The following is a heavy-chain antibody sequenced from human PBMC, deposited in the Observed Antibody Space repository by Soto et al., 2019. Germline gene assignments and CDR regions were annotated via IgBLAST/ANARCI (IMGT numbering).Heavy chain of an antibody. CDR1: GFTFSSYG. CDR3: ARDVGGTVTLYYFDY. J-gene: IGHJ4*02. V-gene: IGHV3-33*01. CDR2: IWYDGSNK. Sequence: QVQLVESGGGVVQPGRSLRLSCAASGFTFSSYGMHWVRQAPGKGLEWVAVIWYDGSNKYYADSVKGRFTISRDNSKNTLYLQMNSLRAEDTAVYYCARDVGGTVTLYYFDYWGQGTLVTVSS. D-gene: IGHD4-17*01.